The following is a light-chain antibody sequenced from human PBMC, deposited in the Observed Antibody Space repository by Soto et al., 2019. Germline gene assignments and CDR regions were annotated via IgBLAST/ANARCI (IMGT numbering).Light chain of an antibody. V-gene: IGKV1-5*01. CDR1: QTFGRW. J-gene: IGKJ1*01. CDR3: QQYNSYSRT. CDR2: DAS. Sequence: DIQMTQSPSTLSASVGDRVTITCRASQTFGRWLAWFQQKPGKAPKLLIYDASSLESGVPSRFSGSGSGTEFTLTISSLQPDDFATYYCQQYNSYSRTFGQGTKVDIK.